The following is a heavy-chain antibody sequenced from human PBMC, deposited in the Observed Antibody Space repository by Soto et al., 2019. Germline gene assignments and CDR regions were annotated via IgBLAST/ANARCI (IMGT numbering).Heavy chain of an antibody. CDR3: ARDVVVAAAYYYYYGMDV. D-gene: IGHD2-15*01. CDR1: GCSISSGYYY. Sequence: SETLSLTCTFSGCSISSGYYYWSWIRQPPGKGLEWIGYIYYSGSTYYNPSLKSRVTISVDTSKNQFSLKLSSVTAADTAVYYCARDVVVAAAYYYYYGMDVWGQGTTVNVSS. V-gene: IGHV4-30-4*01. J-gene: IGHJ6*02. CDR2: IYYSGST.